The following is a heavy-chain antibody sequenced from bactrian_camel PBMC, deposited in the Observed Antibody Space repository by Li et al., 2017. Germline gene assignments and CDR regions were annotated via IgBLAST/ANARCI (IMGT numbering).Heavy chain of an antibody. CDR2: IDTGGNT. CDR3: AADRPGMFGSGGPLDAYEYHR. V-gene: IGHV3S55*01. CDR1: GLTSPTNC. D-gene: IGHD1*01. Sequence: QVQLVESGGGSVQAGGSLRLSCAASGLTSPTNCMGWFRQAPGEGSEAVGCIDTGGNTRYADPVKGRFTISKDNAKNILYLQMSSLKSEDTGMYYCAADRPGMFGSGGPLDAYEYHRWGQGTQVTVS. J-gene: IGHJ4*01.